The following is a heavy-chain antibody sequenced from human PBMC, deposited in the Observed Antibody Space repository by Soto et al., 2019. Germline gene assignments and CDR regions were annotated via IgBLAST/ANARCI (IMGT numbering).Heavy chain of an antibody. Sequence: ASVKVSCKASGFSFTGYYIHWLRRAPGQGLEWMGWINAHSGGTEYAQKFQGRVTLTRDTSIATAYLTLTNLTSDDTALYYCAKDLTRQLAYWLDPWGQGTQVTVSS. V-gene: IGHV1-2*02. CDR2: INAHSGGT. J-gene: IGHJ5*02. CDR3: AKDLTRQLAYWLDP. CDR1: GFSFTGYY. D-gene: IGHD6-6*01.